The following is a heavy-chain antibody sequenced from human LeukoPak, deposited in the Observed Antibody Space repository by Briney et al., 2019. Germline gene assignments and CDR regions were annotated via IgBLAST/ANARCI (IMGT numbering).Heavy chain of an antibody. J-gene: IGHJ4*02. V-gene: IGHV4-59*08. Sequence: SETLSLTCTVPGGSISSYYWSWIRQSPGKGLEWIGYIYNSGSTNYNPSLKSRVTISVDTSKTQLSLKMTSMTAADTAVYYCARSNARDGYNFGYWGQGTLVTVSS. CDR3: ARSNARDGYNFGY. CDR2: IYNSGST. D-gene: IGHD5-24*01. CDR1: GGSISSYY.